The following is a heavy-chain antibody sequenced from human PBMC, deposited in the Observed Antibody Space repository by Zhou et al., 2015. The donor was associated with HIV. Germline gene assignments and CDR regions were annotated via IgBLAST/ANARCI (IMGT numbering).Heavy chain of an antibody. CDR1: GVTFTNYA. Sequence: QVQLVQSGAEVKRPGSSVKVSCQASGVTFTNYAISWVRQAPGQGLEWMGGIIPIFGTANYAQKFQGRVTITADKSTSTAYMELSSLRSEDTAVYYCARADTAITLLAYWGQGTLVTVSS. CDR2: IIPIFGTA. CDR3: ARADTAITLLAY. D-gene: IGHD5-18*01. V-gene: IGHV1-69*06. J-gene: IGHJ4*02.